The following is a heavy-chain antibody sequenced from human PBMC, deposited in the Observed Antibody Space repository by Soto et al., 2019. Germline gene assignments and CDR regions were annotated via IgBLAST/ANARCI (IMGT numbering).Heavy chain of an antibody. Sequence: ASVKVSYKSSGYTFTSYGISWVRQAPGQGLEWMGWISPYNGNTESAQKFKGRLTMTTDTSTSTGYLELRNLRSDDTAVYYCAREGHGAGSYKYYYFGMDVWGQGTTVTVSS. CDR3: AREGHGAGSYKYYYFGMDV. V-gene: IGHV1-18*01. J-gene: IGHJ6*02. CDR2: ISPYNGNT. D-gene: IGHD3-10*01. CDR1: GYTFTSYG.